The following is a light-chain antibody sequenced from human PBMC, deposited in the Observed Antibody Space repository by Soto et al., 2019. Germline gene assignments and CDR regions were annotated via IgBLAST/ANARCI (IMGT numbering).Light chain of an antibody. J-gene: IGKJ1*01. CDR2: ATS. V-gene: IGKV1-39*01. CDR1: QSISNY. CDR3: QQTVSTPRT. Sequence: DIQMTQSPSSLSASVGDRVTITCRASQSISNYLNWYQQKPGKAPKLLIHATSSLQSGVPSRFSGSGSGTDYTLTISSLQLEDFATYFCQQTVSTPRTFGQGTKVEIK.